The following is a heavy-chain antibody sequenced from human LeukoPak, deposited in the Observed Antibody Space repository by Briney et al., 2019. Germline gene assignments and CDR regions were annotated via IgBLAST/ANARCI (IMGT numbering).Heavy chain of an antibody. CDR3: AKDRGSGSHSGWFDP. CDR2: ISGSGGST. V-gene: IGHV3-23*01. Sequence: GGSLRLSCAASGFTFSSYAMSWVRQAPGKGLEWVSAISGSGGSTYYADSVKGRFTISRDNSKNTLYLQMNSLSAEDTAVYYCAKDRGSGSHSGWFDPWGQGTLVTVSS. D-gene: IGHD3-16*01. CDR1: GFTFSSYA. J-gene: IGHJ5*02.